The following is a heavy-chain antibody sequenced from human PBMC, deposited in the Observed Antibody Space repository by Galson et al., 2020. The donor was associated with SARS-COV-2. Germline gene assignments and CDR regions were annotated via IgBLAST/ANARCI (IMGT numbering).Heavy chain of an antibody. CDR2: ISYDGSNK. V-gene: IGHV3-30-3*01. D-gene: IGHD3-16*01. Sequence: GGSLRLSCAASGFTFSRNAMHWVRQAPGKGLEWMTMISYDGSNKYYADSVKGRFTISRDNSKNTLYLQVDSLRAEDTAVYYCARGGDYYYYYMDVWGKGTTVTVSS. CDR1: GFTFSRNA. CDR3: ARGGDYYYYYMDV. J-gene: IGHJ6*03.